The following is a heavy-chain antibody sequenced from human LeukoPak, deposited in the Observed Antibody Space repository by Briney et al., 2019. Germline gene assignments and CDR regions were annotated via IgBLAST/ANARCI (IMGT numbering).Heavy chain of an antibody. V-gene: IGHV3-9*03. CDR3: AKGLSSGWLDWFDP. CDR1: GFPFDDKA. D-gene: IGHD6-19*01. Sequence: NPGGSLRLSCAASGFPFDDKAMHWVRQAPGKGPEWVSGISWNSGSIGYADSVKGRFTISRDNAKNSLYLQMNSLRAEDMALYYCAKGLSSGWLDWFDPWGQGTLVTVSS. J-gene: IGHJ5*02. CDR2: ISWNSGSI.